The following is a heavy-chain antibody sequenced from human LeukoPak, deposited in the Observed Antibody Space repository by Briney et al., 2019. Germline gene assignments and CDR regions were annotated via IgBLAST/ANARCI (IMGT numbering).Heavy chain of an antibody. CDR3: ARDLSFGSLDF. Sequence: GGSLRLSCAASGFILSTHGMHRVRQAPGKGLEWVAGMWYDGSREDYADSVKGRFTISRDMSKNTLNLQMNSLRVEDTAMFYCARDLSFGSLDFRGQGTLVTVSS. V-gene: IGHV3-33*01. D-gene: IGHD1-26*01. CDR2: MWYDGSRE. CDR1: GFILSTHG. J-gene: IGHJ4*02.